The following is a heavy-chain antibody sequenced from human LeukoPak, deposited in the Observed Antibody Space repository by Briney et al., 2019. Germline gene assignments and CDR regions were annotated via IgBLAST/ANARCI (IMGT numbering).Heavy chain of an antibody. V-gene: IGHV3-15*01. Sequence: GGSLRLSCATSGLSFSGAWRTWVRQPPGKGLEWVGRITSRNDGETTDYAAPVKGRFTISRDDSKNTIYLQMNSLKTEDTAVYYCNTDINTIYDKVHWGQGTLVTVSS. D-gene: IGHD5/OR15-5a*01. J-gene: IGHJ4*02. CDR2: ITSRNDGETT. CDR1: GLSFSGAW. CDR3: NTDINTIYDKVH.